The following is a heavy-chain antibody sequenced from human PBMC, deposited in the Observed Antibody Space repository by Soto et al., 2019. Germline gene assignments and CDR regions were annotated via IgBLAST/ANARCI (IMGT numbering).Heavy chain of an antibody. J-gene: IGHJ4*02. CDR1: GYTFSNYG. V-gene: IGHV1-18*01. CDR2: ISAYNGET. CDR3: ARASGTGVGTTSY. Sequence: QVQLVQSGPEVKKPGASAKVSCKASGYTFSNYGISWMRQVPGQGLEWMGWISAYNGETKYAQKFQGRVSMTTDTSTNTAYMELGSLRSDDTAVYYCARASGTGVGTTSYWGKGTLVTVSS. D-gene: IGHD1-26*01.